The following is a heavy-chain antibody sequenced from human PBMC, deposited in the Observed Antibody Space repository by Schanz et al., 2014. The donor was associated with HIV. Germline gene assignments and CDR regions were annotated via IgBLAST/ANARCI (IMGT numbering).Heavy chain of an antibody. J-gene: IGHJ4*02. Sequence: QVQLVASGGGVVQPGRSLRLSCAASGFTFSSYGMHWVRQAPGKGLEWVAAIWYDGSNKFYADSLRGRFSISRDNSKNTLYLQLGSLRTEDTAVYYCARDLNVGRHFDHWGQGTLVTVSS. D-gene: IGHD1-26*01. CDR2: IWYDGSNK. CDR1: GFTFSSYG. V-gene: IGHV3-33*08. CDR3: ARDLNVGRHFDH.